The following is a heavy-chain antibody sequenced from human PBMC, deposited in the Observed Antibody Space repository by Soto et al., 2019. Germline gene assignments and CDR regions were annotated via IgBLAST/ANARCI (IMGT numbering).Heavy chain of an antibody. CDR1: GGSISSYY. Sequence: LETLSLTCTVSGGSISSYYWSWIRQPPGKRLEWIGYIYYSGSTNYSPSLKSRVTISVDSSKNQFSLKLSSVTAADTAVYYCTRLRDGYPDYWGQGTLVTVS. D-gene: IGHD5-12*01. V-gene: IGHV4-59*01. J-gene: IGHJ4*02. CDR2: IYYSGST. CDR3: TRLRDGYPDY.